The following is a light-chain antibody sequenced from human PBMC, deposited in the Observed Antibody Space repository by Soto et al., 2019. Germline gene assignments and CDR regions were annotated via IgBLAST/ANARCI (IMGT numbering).Light chain of an antibody. CDR3: AALDDSLNGQV. J-gene: IGLJ3*02. V-gene: IGLV1-36*01. Sequence: QSVLTQPPSVSEAPRQRVTISCSGSSSNIGNNAVNWYQQLPGKAPKLLIYYDDLLPSGVSDRFSGSKSGTSASLAISGLQSEDEADYYCAALDDSLNGQVFGGGTKVTVL. CDR1: SSNIGNNA. CDR2: YDD.